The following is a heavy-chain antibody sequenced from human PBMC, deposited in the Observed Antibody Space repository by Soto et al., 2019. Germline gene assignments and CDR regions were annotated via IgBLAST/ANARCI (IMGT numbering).Heavy chain of an antibody. J-gene: IGHJ4*02. D-gene: IGHD3-16*02. CDR1: GGSISSGGYY. CDR2: IYYSGST. V-gene: IGHV4-31*03. Sequence: QVQLQESGPGLVKPSQTLSRTCTVSGGSISSGGYYWSWIRQNPGKGLEWIGYIYYSGSTYYNPSLKSRVTISVDTSKNQFSLKLRSVTAADMAVYYCTTALGELSLYFDYWGQGTLVTVSS. CDR3: TTALGELSLYFDY.